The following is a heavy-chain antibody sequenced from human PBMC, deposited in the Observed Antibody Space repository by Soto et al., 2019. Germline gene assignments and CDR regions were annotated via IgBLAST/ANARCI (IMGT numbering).Heavy chain of an antibody. CDR1: GFTFSSYG. CDR2: IWYDGSNK. V-gene: IGHV3-33*01. D-gene: IGHD3-16*01. J-gene: IGHJ4*02. CDR3: ARVYVPTTGFDY. Sequence: GGSLRLSCAASGFTFSSYGMHWVRQAPGKGLEWVAVIWYDGSNKYYADSVKGRFTISRDNSKNTLYLQMNSLRAEDTAVYYCARVYVPTTGFDYWGQGTLVTVSS.